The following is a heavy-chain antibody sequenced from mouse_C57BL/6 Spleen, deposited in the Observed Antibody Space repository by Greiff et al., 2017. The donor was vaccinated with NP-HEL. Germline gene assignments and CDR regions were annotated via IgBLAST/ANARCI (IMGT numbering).Heavy chain of an antibody. CDR1: GYTFTDYE. J-gene: IGHJ4*01. Sequence: VQLQQSGAELVRPGASVTLSCKASGYTFTDYEMHWVKQTPVHGLEWIGAIDPETGGTAYNQKFKGKAILTADKSSSTAYMELRSLTSEDSAVYYCTRRGMGLRPYYYAMDYWGQGTSVTVSS. V-gene: IGHV1-15*01. D-gene: IGHD2-2*01. CDR3: TRRGMGLRPYYYAMDY. CDR2: IDPETGGT.